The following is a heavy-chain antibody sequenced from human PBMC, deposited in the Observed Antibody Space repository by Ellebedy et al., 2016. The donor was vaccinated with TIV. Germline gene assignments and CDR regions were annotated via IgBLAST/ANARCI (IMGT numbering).Heavy chain of an antibody. D-gene: IGHD6-19*01. CDR3: ARVKRKQWLVRGGYYYYYMDV. Sequence: GESLKISCKGSGYSFTSYWIGWVRQMPGKGLEWMGITYPGDSDTRYSPSFQGQVTISADKSISTAYLQWSSLKASDTAMYYCARVKRKQWLVRGGYYYYYMDVWGKGTTVTVSS. J-gene: IGHJ6*03. V-gene: IGHV5-51*01. CDR2: TYPGDSDT. CDR1: GYSFTSYW.